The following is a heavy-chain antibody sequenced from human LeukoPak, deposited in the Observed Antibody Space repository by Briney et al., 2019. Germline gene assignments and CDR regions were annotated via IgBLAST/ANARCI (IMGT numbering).Heavy chain of an antibody. CDR3: ARDPGDYVGNDAFDI. Sequence: PGGSLRLSCAASGFTFSSYGMHWVRQAPGKGLEWVAVIWYDGSNKYHADSVKGRFTVSRDNSKNTVYLQMNSLRAEDTAVYYCARDPGDYVGNDAFDIWGQGTMVTVSS. D-gene: IGHD4-17*01. V-gene: IGHV3-33*01. CDR2: IWYDGSNK. J-gene: IGHJ3*02. CDR1: GFTFSSYG.